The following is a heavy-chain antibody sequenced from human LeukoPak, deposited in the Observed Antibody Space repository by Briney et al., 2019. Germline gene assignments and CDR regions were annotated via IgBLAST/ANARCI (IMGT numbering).Heavy chain of an antibody. CDR1: GGTFSSYA. J-gene: IGHJ6*02. D-gene: IGHD4-23*01. CDR2: IIPIFGTA. Sequence: ASVKVSCKASGGTFSSYAISWVRQAPGQGLEWMGGIIPIFGTANYAQKFQGRVTITADESTSTAYMELSSLRSEDTAVYNCARGGSGPYVGLFDVWGQGTTVTVSS. V-gene: IGHV1-69*13. CDR3: ARGGSGPYVGLFDV.